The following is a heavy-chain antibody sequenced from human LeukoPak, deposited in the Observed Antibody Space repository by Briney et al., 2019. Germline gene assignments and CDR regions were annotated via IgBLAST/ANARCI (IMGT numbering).Heavy chain of an antibody. Sequence: GASVKVSCKACGYTFTNYGISWVRQAPGQGLEWMGWISAYSGYTHYAQKIQGRVTVTTEASTSTAYMELRSLTSYDTAVYYCARDAVSTTTAGGIDYWGQGTLVTVSS. D-gene: IGHD5/OR15-5a*01. CDR1: GYTFTNYG. CDR3: ARDAVSTTTAGGIDY. CDR2: ISAYSGYT. J-gene: IGHJ4*02. V-gene: IGHV1-18*01.